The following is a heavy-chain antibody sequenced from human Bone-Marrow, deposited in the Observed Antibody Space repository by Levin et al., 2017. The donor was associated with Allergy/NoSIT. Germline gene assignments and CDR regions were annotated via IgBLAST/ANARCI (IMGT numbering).Heavy chain of an antibody. CDR3: ARNGVGTAAGTP. D-gene: IGHD6-13*01. V-gene: IGHV3-66*01. CDR2: IYSGGDT. Sequence: GESLKISCAASGFTVSRNYMSWVRQAPGKGLEWVSLIYSGGDTQYADSVKGRFTISRDNSKNTLYLQMNRLRADDTAVYYCARNGVGTAAGTPWGQGTLVTVSS. J-gene: IGHJ4*02. CDR1: GFTVSRNY.